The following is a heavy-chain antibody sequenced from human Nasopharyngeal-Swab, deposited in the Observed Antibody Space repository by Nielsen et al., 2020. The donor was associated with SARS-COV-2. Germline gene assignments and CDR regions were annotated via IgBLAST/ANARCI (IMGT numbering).Heavy chain of an antibody. V-gene: IGHV7-4-1*02. D-gene: IGHD2-2*01. CDR3: ARGIPAAENWFDP. CDR1: GYTFTTYA. J-gene: IGHJ5*02. CDR2: INTNTGTP. Sequence: ASVKVSCKASGYTFTTYAMNWVRQAPGQGLDWMGWINTNTGTPRYAQGFTGRFVFSLDTSVSTAYLQISSLKAEDTAVYYCARGIPAAENWFDPWGQGTLVTVSS.